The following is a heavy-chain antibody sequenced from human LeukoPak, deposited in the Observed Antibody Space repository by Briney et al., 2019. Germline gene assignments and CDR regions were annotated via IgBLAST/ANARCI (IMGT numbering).Heavy chain of an antibody. D-gene: IGHD6-13*01. J-gene: IGHJ5*02. CDR3: ARDRGSSSWYETNWFDP. Sequence: PGGSLRLSCAASGFTFGSYSMNWVRQAPGKGLEWVSSISSSSSYIYYADSVKGRFTISRDNAKNSLYLQMNSPRAEDTAVYYCARDRGSSSWYETNWFDPWGQGTLVTVSS. V-gene: IGHV3-21*01. CDR1: GFTFGSYS. CDR2: ISSSSSYI.